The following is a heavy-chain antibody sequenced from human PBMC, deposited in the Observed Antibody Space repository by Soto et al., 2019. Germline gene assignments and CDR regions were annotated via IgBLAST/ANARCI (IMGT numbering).Heavy chain of an antibody. CDR2: IIPIFGTA. Sequence: SVKVSCKASGGTFSSYAISWVRQAPGQGLEWMGGIIPIFGTANYAQKFQGRVTITADESTSTAYMELSSLRSEDTAVYYCAGLIVVVVAATSDAFDIWGQGTMVTVSS. CDR3: AGLIVVVVAATSDAFDI. J-gene: IGHJ3*02. D-gene: IGHD2-15*01. CDR1: GGTFSSYA. V-gene: IGHV1-69*13.